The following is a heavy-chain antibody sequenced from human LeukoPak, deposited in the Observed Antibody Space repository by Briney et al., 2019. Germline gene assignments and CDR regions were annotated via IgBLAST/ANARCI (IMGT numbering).Heavy chain of an antibody. CDR3: ARGYCSGGSCYSVDY. CDR2: IDPNSGGT. V-gene: IGHV1-2*06. Sequence: ASVKVSCKASGYTFTGYYMHWVRQAPGQGLEWMGRIDPNSGGTNYAQKFQGRVTMTRDTSISTAYMELSRLRSDDTAVYYCARGYCSGGSCYSVDYWGQGTLVTVSS. D-gene: IGHD2-15*01. J-gene: IGHJ4*02. CDR1: GYTFTGYY.